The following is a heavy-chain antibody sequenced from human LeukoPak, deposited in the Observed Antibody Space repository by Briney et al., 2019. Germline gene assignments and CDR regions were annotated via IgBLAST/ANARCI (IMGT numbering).Heavy chain of an antibody. CDR2: IYTSGST. J-gene: IGHJ6*03. D-gene: IGHD6-13*01. CDR1: GGSISSYY. CDR3: ARHFGSSNWSYYYYYMDV. Sequence: SETLSLTCTVSGGSISSYYWSWIRQPAGKGLEWIGRIYTSGSTNYNPSLKSRVTMSVDTSKNQFSLKLSSVTAADTAVYYCARHFGSSNWSYYYYYMDVWGKGATVTVSS. V-gene: IGHV4-4*07.